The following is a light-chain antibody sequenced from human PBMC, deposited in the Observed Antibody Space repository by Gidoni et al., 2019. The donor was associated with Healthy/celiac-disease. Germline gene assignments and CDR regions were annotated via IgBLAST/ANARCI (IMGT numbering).Light chain of an antibody. Sequence: DIQMTQSPSTLSASVADRVTITCRASQSSSSWLAWYQQKPGKAPKLLIYTASSLESGVPSRFSGSGSGTEFTLTISSLQPDDFATYYCQQYNSYSRSFGQGTKLEIK. CDR1: QSSSSW. CDR3: QQYNSYSRS. CDR2: TAS. V-gene: IGKV1-5*03. J-gene: IGKJ2*04.